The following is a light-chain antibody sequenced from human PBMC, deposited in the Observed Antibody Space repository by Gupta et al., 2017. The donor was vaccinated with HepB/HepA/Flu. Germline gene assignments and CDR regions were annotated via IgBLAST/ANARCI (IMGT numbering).Light chain of an antibody. Sequence: QSVLTQPPSMSGAPGQRVTISCTGSSSNIGAGYDLHWYQQLPGTAPKLLIYGNNNRPSGVPDRFSGSKSGTSVSLDITGLQAEDEADYYCQSYDSSLSGWVFGGGTKLTVL. CDR2: GNN. V-gene: IGLV1-40*01. CDR3: QSYDSSLSGWV. CDR1: SSNIGAGYD. J-gene: IGLJ3*02.